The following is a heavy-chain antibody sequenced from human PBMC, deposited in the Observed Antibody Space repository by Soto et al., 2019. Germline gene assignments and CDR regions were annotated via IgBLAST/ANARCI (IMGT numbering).Heavy chain of an antibody. Sequence: SETLSLTCTVSGGFISGDYWTWIRQPPGKGLEWVGYIFYSGTTSYNPSLKSRLTISVDMSKSQFSLNLSSVTAADTAVYYCARLGHRGDWGDFDYWGQGTLVTVS. V-gene: IGHV4-59*08. J-gene: IGHJ4*02. CDR2: IFYSGTT. CDR1: GGFISGDY. CDR3: ARLGHRGDWGDFDY. D-gene: IGHD2-21*01.